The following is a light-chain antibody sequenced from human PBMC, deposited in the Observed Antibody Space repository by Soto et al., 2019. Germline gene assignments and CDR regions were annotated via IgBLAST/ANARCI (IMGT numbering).Light chain of an antibody. CDR1: QSVSSY. J-gene: IGKJ5*01. V-gene: IGKV3-11*02. Sequence: EIVVTQSPATLSLSPGDRDTITCRTSQSVSSYLAWYQQKPGQAPRLLLYDASNRATGIPARFSGSGSAGAFTPPIISLEPEDYSVYYCQQRSNCPRGTFGQGTRVDIK. CDR3: QQRSNCPRGT. CDR2: DAS.